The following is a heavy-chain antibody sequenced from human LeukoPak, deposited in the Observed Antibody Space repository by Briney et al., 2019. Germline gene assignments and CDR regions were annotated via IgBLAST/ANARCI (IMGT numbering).Heavy chain of an antibody. J-gene: IGHJ3*02. Sequence: SETLSLTCTVSGGSISSSSYYWGWIRQPPGTGLEWIGSIYYSGSTYYNPSLKSRVTISVDTSKNQFSLKLSSVTAADTAVYYCARGHGPHIVVVTAIRTGDAFDIWGQGTMVTVSS. CDR2: IYYSGST. V-gene: IGHV4-39*01. CDR1: GGSISSSSYY. D-gene: IGHD2-21*02. CDR3: ARGHGPHIVVVTAIRTGDAFDI.